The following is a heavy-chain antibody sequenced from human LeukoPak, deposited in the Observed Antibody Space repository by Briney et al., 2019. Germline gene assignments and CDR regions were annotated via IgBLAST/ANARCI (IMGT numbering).Heavy chain of an antibody. D-gene: IGHD5-18*01. J-gene: IGHJ4*02. V-gene: IGHV4-59*01. CDR1: GGSISSYY. CDR2: IYCTGAT. Sequence: PSETLSLTCTVSGGSISSYYWSWIRLPPGKGLEWIGYIYCTGATYYNPSLKSRVTISLDTSKNQSSLKLSSVTAADAAVYYCARAGYSYGTGYYFDYWGQGALVTVSS. CDR3: ARAGYSYGTGYYFDY.